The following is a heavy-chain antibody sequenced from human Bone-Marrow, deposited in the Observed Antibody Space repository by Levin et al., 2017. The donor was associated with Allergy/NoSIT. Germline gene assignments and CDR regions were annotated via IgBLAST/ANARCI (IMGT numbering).Heavy chain of an antibody. V-gene: IGHV3-7*01. CDR3: VRPTTTRTNNAFEI. CDR1: GFTFSNYW. Sequence: PGGSLRLSCATSGFTFSNYWMTWVRQAPGKGLEWVATINQAGNEKYHVDSVKGRFIISRDNAKTSLYLQMNSLRAEDTAIFYCVRPTTTRTNNAFEIWGPGTMVTVSS. CDR2: INQAGNEK. D-gene: IGHD1-14*01. J-gene: IGHJ3*02.